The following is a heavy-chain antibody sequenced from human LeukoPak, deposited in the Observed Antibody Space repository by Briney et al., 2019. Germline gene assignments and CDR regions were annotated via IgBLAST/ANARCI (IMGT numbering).Heavy chain of an antibody. D-gene: IGHD6-13*01. CDR3: AGGVYYFDY. V-gene: IGHV4-59*01. CDR2: IYYSGST. Sequence: SETLSLTCTVSGGSISSYYWSWIRQPPGKGLEWIGYIYYSGSTNYNPSLKSRVTISVDTSKNQFSLKLSSVTAADTAVHYCAGGVYYFDYWGQGTLVTVSS. CDR1: GGSISSYY. J-gene: IGHJ4*02.